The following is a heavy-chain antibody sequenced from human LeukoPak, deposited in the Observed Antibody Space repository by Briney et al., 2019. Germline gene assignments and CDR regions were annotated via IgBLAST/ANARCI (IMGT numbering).Heavy chain of an antibody. CDR1: GFTLSTFD. CDR2: ISSSGSTI. J-gene: IGHJ4*02. CDR3: ASRTLSGY. D-gene: IGHD3-3*01. Sequence: GGSLRLSCAASGFTLSTFDMNRVRQAPGKGLEWVSYISSSGSTIYYADSVKGRFTISRDNAKNSLYLQMNSLRAEDTAVYYCASRTLSGYWGQGTLVTVSS. V-gene: IGHV3-48*03.